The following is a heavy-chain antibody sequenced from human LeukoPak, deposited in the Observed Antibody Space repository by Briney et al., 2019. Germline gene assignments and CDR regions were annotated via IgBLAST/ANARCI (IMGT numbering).Heavy chain of an antibody. J-gene: IGHJ4*02. Sequence: GGSLRLSCAASGFTFSSYSMNWVRQAPGKGLEWVSSISSSSNYIYYADSVKGRFTISRDNAKNSLHLQMNSLRAEDTAVYYCARDFPLYCSGGSCSSDYWGQGTLVTVSS. CDR3: ARDFPLYCSGGSCSSDY. CDR1: GFTFSSYS. V-gene: IGHV3-21*01. CDR2: ISSSSNYI. D-gene: IGHD2-15*01.